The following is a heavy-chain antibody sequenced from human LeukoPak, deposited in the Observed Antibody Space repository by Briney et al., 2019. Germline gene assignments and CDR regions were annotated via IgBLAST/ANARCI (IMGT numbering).Heavy chain of an antibody. CDR2: ISGSGAGT. CDR3: AKMVREFYTISYYFDY. CDR1: GGSISSGAHY. V-gene: IGHV3-23*01. J-gene: IGHJ4*02. D-gene: IGHD2-8*01. Sequence: ETLSLTCTVSGGSISSGAHYWSWIRQAPGKGLEWVSGISGSGAGTYYADSVKGRFTISRDNSKNTLYLQMNSLRADDTAVYYCAKMVREFYTISYYFDYWGQGTLVTVSS.